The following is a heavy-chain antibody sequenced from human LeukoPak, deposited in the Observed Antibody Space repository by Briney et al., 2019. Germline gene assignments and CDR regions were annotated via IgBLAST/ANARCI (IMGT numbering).Heavy chain of an antibody. J-gene: IGHJ4*02. V-gene: IGHV3-30-3*01. CDR3: ARDLSTGPADYCFDS. Sequence: GSLRLSCAASGFTFSDYAIHWVLQAPGKGLEWVSVISNVGGSKHYADSVKGRFTISRDNSKNTLLLQMNSLRPEDTAVYYCARDLSTGPADYCFDSWGQGTLVTVSS. D-gene: IGHD2-2*01. CDR2: ISNVGGSK. CDR1: GFTFSDYA.